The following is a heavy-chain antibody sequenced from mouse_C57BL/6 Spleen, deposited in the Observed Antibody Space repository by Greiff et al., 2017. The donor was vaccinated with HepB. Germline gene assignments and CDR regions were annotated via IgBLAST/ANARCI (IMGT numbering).Heavy chain of an antibody. Sequence: VQLQQSGAELVRPGASVKLSCTASGFNIKDDYMHWVKQRPEQGLEWIGWIDPENGDTEYASKFQGKATITADTSSNTAYLQLSSLTSEDTAVYYCTKHNDRFAYWGQGTLVTVSA. D-gene: IGHD1-3*01. CDR1: GFNIKDDY. J-gene: IGHJ3*01. CDR3: TKHNDRFAY. V-gene: IGHV14-4*01. CDR2: IDPENGDT.